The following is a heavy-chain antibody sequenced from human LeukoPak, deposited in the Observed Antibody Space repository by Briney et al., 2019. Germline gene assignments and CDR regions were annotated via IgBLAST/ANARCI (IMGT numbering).Heavy chain of an antibody. D-gene: IGHD2-21*02. J-gene: IGHJ4*01. V-gene: IGHV3-74*01. CDR2: INNGGSDM. CDR3: ARELPREVTLDY. Sequence: PGGSLRLSCAASGFTFISYGMQWVRQAPGKGLVWVSRINNGGSDMSYADSVKGRFTISRDNAKNTLYLKMKSLRAEDTAVYYCARELPREVTLDYWGQGTPVTVSS. CDR1: GFTFISYG.